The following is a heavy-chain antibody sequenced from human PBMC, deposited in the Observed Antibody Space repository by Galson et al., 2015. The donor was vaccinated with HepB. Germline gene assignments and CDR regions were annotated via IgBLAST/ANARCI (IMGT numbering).Heavy chain of an antibody. CDR3: ATHFYGDYWYFDL. CDR1: GFTFSSYS. J-gene: IGHJ2*01. V-gene: IGHV3-48*04. D-gene: IGHD4-17*01. CDR2: ISSSSSTI. Sequence: SLRLSCAASGFTFSSYSMNWVRQAPGKGLEWVSYISSSSSTIYYADSVKGRFTISRDNAKNSLYLQMNSLRAEDTAVYYCATHFYGDYWYFDLWGRGTLVTVSS.